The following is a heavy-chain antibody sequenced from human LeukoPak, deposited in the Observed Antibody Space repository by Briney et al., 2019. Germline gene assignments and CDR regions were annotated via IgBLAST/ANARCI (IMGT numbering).Heavy chain of an antibody. D-gene: IGHD6-6*01. Sequence: RASVKVSCKVSGYTLTELSMHWVRQAPGKGLEWMGGFDPEDGETIYAQKFQGRVTMTEDTSTDTAYMELSSLRSEDTAVYYCATDKGIAARPKGNLFDYWGQGTLVTVSS. V-gene: IGHV1-24*01. CDR3: ATDKGIAARPKGNLFDY. J-gene: IGHJ4*02. CDR1: GYTLTELS. CDR2: FDPEDGET.